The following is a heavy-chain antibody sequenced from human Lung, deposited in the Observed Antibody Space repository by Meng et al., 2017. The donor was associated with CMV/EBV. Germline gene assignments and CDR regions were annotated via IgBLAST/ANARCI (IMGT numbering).Heavy chain of an antibody. J-gene: IGHJ4*02. Sequence: QVPRLQCAVQMKKPGAQAKVSCKAPGNTFTRYSMHCLRQEPEQGLEWVGRITPSSGGTTYAQKFQGRVTMTRDPYISTAYMELSSLRSDDAGIYYCVRANLGSADYWGQGTLVTVSS. CDR3: VRANLGSADY. V-gene: IGHV1-2*05. D-gene: IGHD7-27*01. CDR1: GNTFTRYS. CDR2: ITPSSGGT.